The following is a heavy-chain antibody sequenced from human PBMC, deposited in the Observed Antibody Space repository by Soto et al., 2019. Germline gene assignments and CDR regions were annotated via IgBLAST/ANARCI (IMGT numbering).Heavy chain of an antibody. J-gene: IGHJ4*02. CDR1: GFTFRNYW. D-gene: IGHD2-8*02. Sequence: ESGGGLVQPGGSLRLSCVASGFTFRNYWMSWVRQAPGKGLEWVANIEKDGSKKYYVDSVKGRFTISRDNAKNSVFLQMNSLRAEDTAVYYCARVWSGGVYWGQGTLVTVSS. CDR2: IEKDGSKK. CDR3: ARVWSGGVY. V-gene: IGHV3-7*01.